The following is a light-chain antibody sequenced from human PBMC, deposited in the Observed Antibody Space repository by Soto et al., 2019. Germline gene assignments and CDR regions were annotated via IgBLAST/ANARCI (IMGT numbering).Light chain of an antibody. CDR3: QQYNNWPF. V-gene: IGKV3-15*01. CDR2: GAS. CDR1: QSVSSN. Sequence: EIVMTQSPATLSVSPGERATLSCRASQSVSSNLAWYQQKPGQAPRLLIYGASTRATGIPARFSGSGSGTEFTLTISRLQSEDFAVYYWQQYNNWPFFGPGTKVDIK. J-gene: IGKJ3*01.